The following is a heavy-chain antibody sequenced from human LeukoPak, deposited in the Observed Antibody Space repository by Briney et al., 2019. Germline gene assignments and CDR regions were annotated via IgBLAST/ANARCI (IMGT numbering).Heavy chain of an antibody. Sequence: ASVTVSFKASGYSFTSYGISLVRQAPGPGLEWMGWITAYNGNTNYAQKLQGRVTMTTDTSTSTAYMELRSLRSDDTAVYYCARSIVVVTHHDDYWGQGTLVTVSS. CDR1: GYSFTSYG. J-gene: IGHJ4*02. D-gene: IGHD3-22*01. CDR2: ITAYNGNT. CDR3: ARSIVVVTHHDDY. V-gene: IGHV1-18*01.